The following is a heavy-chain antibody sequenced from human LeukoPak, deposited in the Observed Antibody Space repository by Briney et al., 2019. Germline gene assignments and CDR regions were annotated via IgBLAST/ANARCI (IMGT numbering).Heavy chain of an antibody. J-gene: IGHJ5*02. CDR2: IYPGDSDT. CDR1: GYSFTGYW. Sequence: GESLKISCXGSGYSFTGYWIGWVRQMTGKGLEWMRIIYPGDSDTRDSPSFQGQVTISADKSISTAYLQWSSLKASDTAMYYCARHLEYCSSTSCYNWFDPWGQGTLVTVSS. CDR3: ARHLEYCSSTSCYNWFDP. D-gene: IGHD2-2*01. V-gene: IGHV5-51*01.